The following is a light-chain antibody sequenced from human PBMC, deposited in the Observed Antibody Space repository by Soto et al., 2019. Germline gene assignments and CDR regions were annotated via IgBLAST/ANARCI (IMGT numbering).Light chain of an antibody. J-gene: IGKJ1*01. CDR3: YQYNNWPRT. CDR1: QSISSN. CDR2: RAS. V-gene: IGKV3-15*01. Sequence: EIVMTQSPATLSVSPGERATLSCRASQSISSNLAWYQQKPGQAPRLLIYRASTRATGIPARFSGSGSGTEFSLTISSLQSEDFAVYSCYQYNNWPRTFGQGTKVEIK.